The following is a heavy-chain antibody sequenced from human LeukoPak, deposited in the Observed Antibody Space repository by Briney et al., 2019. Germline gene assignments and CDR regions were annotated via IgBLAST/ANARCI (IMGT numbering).Heavy chain of an antibody. CDR2: ISSRSGTST. CDR3: ARVYGDYAADY. CDR1: GFTFSDYY. V-gene: IGHV3-11*01. Sequence: GGSLRLSCAASGFTFSDYYMSWIRQAPGKGLEWVSYISSRSGTSTHYADSVKGRFTISRNNAKNSLYLQMNSLRAEDTAVYYCARVYGDYAADYGGERTLVTVSS. J-gene: IGHJ4*02. D-gene: IGHD4-17*01.